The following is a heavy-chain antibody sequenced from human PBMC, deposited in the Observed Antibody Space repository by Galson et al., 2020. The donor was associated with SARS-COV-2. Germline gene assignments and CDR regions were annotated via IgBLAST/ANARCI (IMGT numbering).Heavy chain of an antibody. V-gene: IGHV3-74*01. CDR1: GFTFSTYC. D-gene: IGHD2-15*01. CDR2: INYDGSST. CDR3: SRPHCSGGRGQIGDFDY. Sequence: TGGSLRLSCAASGFTFSTYCMHWVRQAPGKGLVWVSRINYDGSSTSYADSVKGRFTISRDNAKNTLYLQLNSLRAEDTAVYYCSRPHCSGGRGQIGDFDYWGKGTLGTVSS. J-gene: IGHJ4*02.